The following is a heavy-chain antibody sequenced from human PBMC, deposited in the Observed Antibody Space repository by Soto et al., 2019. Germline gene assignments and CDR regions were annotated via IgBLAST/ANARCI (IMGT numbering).Heavy chain of an antibody. J-gene: IGHJ6*02. V-gene: IGHV5-51*01. D-gene: IGHD2-2*01. CDR1: GYSFTSYW. CDR3: ARGYCSSTSCYHYGMDV. CDR2: IYPGDSDT. Sequence: GESLKISCKGSGYSFTSYWIGWVRQMPGKGLEWMGIIYPGDSDTRYSPSFQGQVTISADKSISTAYLQWSSLKASDTAMYYCARGYCSSTSCYHYGMDVWGQGTTVTVSS.